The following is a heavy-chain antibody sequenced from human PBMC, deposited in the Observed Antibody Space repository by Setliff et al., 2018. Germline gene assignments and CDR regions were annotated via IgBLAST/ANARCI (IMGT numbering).Heavy chain of an antibody. D-gene: IGHD3-3*01. CDR3: ARAGPTGTFFRVLVISWWDP. Sequence: SETLSLTCTVSGDSISSGSYYWTWIRQPAGKGLEWIGHFHTGGSTNYNRSLRSRVSISVDTSKNQFSLKLSSVTAADTATYYWARAGPTGTFFRVLVISWWDPWGQGSLVTVSS. V-gene: IGHV4-61*09. CDR1: GDSISSGSYY. CDR2: FHTGGST. J-gene: IGHJ5*02.